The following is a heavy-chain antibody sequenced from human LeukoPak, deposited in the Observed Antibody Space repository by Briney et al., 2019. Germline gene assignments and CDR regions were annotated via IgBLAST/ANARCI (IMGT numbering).Heavy chain of an antibody. CDR1: GFTFSSYA. J-gene: IGHJ4*02. CDR3: AREHHALDY. D-gene: IGHD2-2*01. V-gene: IGHV3-30*04. CDR2: ISYDGSNK. Sequence: GRSLRLSCAASGFTFSSYAMHWVRQAPGKGLEWVAVISYDGSNKYYADSVKSRFTISRDNSKSTLYLQMNSLRAEDTAVYYCAREHHALDYWGQGTLVTVSS.